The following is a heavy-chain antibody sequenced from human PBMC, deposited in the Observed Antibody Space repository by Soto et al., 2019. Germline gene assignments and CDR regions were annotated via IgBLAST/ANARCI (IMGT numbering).Heavy chain of an antibody. V-gene: IGHV4-39*01. D-gene: IGHD6-19*01. CDR3: ARHPRTPMGSGWYSFLINRFDY. CDR1: GGSISSSSYY. CDR2: IYYSGST. Sequence: QLQLQESGPGLVKPSETLSLTCTVSGGSISSSSYYWGWIRQPPGKGLEWIGSIYYSGSTYYNPSLKSRVTISVDTSKNQFSLKLSSVTAADTAVYYCARHPRTPMGSGWYSFLINRFDYWGQGTLVTVSS. J-gene: IGHJ4*02.